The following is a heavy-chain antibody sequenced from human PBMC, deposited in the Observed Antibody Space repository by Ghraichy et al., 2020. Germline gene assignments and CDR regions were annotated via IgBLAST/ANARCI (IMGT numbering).Heavy chain of an antibody. CDR3: ARDISYAAGLHFDP. J-gene: IGHJ5*02. D-gene: IGHD6-13*01. CDR1: GGSVSSGSYY. CDR2: IYYSGST. V-gene: IGHV4-61*01. Sequence: SETLSLTCTVSGGSVSSGSYYWSWIRQPPGKGLEWIGYIYYSGSTNYNPSLKSRVTISVDTSKNQFSLKLSSVTAADTAVYYCARDISYAAGLHFDPWGQGTLVTVSS.